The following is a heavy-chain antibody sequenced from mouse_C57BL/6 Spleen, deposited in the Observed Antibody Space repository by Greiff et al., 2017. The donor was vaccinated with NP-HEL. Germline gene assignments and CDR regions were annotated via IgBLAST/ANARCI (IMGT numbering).Heavy chain of an antibody. CDR2: IDPSDSYT. Sequence: QVQLQQSGAELVKPGASVKLSCKASGYTFTSYWMQWVKQRPGQGLEWIGEIDPSDSYTNYNQKFKGKATLTVDTSSSTAYMQLSSLTSEDSAVYYCARDYITTVVATRRYYFDYWGQGTTLTVSS. J-gene: IGHJ2*01. V-gene: IGHV1-50*01. CDR3: ARDYITTVVATRRYYFDY. D-gene: IGHD1-1*01. CDR1: GYTFTSYW.